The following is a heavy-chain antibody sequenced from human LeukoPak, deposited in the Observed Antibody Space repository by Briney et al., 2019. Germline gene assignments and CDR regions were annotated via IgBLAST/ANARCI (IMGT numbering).Heavy chain of an antibody. CDR1: GFTFSNYK. Sequence: GGFLRLSCAASGFTFSNYKMHWVRQAPGKGLVWVSHIKSDGSSTTYADSVKGRFTISRDNTKNTLYLQMNSLRAEDTAVYYCASRILTSFDYWGQGTLVTVSS. CDR2: IKSDGSST. CDR3: ASRILTSFDY. V-gene: IGHV3-74*01. D-gene: IGHD2/OR15-2a*01. J-gene: IGHJ4*02.